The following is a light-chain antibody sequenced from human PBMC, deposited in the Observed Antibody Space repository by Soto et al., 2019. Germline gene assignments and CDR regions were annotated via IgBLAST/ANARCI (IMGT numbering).Light chain of an antibody. Sequence: EIVLTQSPGTLSLSPGERATLSCRASQSVSSSYLAWYQQKPGQAPRLLIYGASSRATGIPDRFSGSGSGTDFTLTISRLEPEDFAVYYCQQYGSSQITLGQGTRLENK. V-gene: IGKV3-20*01. CDR1: QSVSSSY. J-gene: IGKJ5*01. CDR2: GAS. CDR3: QQYGSSQIT.